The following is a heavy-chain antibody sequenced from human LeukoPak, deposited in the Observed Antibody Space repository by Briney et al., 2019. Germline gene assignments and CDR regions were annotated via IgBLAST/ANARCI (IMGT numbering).Heavy chain of an antibody. Sequence: GGSLRLSCAAAGFTFSDYGMNWVRQAPGKGLEWVSGISGSGISTYYADSVKGRFTISRDNSKNTLYLQMNSLRAEDTAVYYCAKDPLLGYSYGLIDAFDIWGQGTMVTVSS. J-gene: IGHJ3*02. CDR3: AKDPLLGYSYGLIDAFDI. D-gene: IGHD5-18*01. CDR1: GFTFSDYG. V-gene: IGHV3-23*01. CDR2: ISGSGIST.